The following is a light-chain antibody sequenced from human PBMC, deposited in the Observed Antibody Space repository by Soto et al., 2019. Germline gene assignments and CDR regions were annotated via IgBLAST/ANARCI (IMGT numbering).Light chain of an antibody. CDR2: DAS. Sequence: DIQMTQSPSTLSASVGDRVTITCRASESIGSWLAWYQQKPGKAPKFLIYDASTLERGVPARFRGSGFGTEFTLTISSLQPYDFATYYCQQYTSYLWTFGQGTKVEIK. CDR1: ESIGSW. CDR3: QQYTSYLWT. V-gene: IGKV1-5*01. J-gene: IGKJ1*01.